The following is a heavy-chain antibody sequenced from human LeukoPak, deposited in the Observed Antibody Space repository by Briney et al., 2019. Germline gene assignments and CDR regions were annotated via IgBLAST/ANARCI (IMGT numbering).Heavy chain of an antibody. Sequence: SQTLSLTCTVSGGSISSGSYYWSWIRQPAGKGLEWIGRIYTSGSTNYNPSLKSRVTISVDTSKNQFSLKLSSVTAADTAVYYCARDRRYCSGGSCSYYNDYWGQGTLVTVSP. J-gene: IGHJ4*02. CDR1: GGSISSGSYY. D-gene: IGHD2-15*01. V-gene: IGHV4-61*02. CDR2: IYTSGST. CDR3: ARDRRYCSGGSCSYYNDY.